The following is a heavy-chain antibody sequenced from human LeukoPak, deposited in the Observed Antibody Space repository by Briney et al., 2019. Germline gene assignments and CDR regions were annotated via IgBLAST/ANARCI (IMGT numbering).Heavy chain of an antibody. CDR1: GGSISSYY. CDR3: ARDDRIAAALDY. CDR2: IYHSGST. J-gene: IGHJ4*02. D-gene: IGHD6-13*01. V-gene: IGHV4-59*12. Sequence: SETLSLTCTVSGGSISSYYWSWIRQPPGKGLEWIGYIYHSGSTYYNPSLKSRVTISVDRSKNQFSLKLSSVTAADTAVYYCARDDRIAAALDYWGQGTLVTVSS.